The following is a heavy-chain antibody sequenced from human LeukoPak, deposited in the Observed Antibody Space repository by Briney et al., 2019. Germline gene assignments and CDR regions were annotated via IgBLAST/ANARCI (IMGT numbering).Heavy chain of an antibody. CDR1: GGSFSGYY. J-gene: IGHJ6*03. CDR2: INHSGST. Sequence: SETLSLTCAVYGGSFSGYYWSWIRQPPGKGLEWIGEINHSGSTNYNRSLKSRVTISVDTSKNQFSLKLSSVTAADTAVYYCARVGSSSWIYYYMDVWGKGTTVTVSS. CDR3: ARVGSSSWIYYYMDV. V-gene: IGHV4-34*01. D-gene: IGHD6-13*01.